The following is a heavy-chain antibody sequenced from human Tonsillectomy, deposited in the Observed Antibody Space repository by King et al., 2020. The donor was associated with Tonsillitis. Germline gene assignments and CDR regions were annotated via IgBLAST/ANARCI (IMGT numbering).Heavy chain of an antibody. J-gene: IGHJ5*02. Sequence: QLVQSGAEVKKPGASVKVSCKASGDIFTSYDVNWVRQAPGQGLEWMGWIKPNSGYTGYEPRFQGRLTMTRNTSISTTYMELSSLTSEDTAIYYCVCRPYYDEQEWFDPWGQGTLVTVSS. CDR3: VCRPYYDEQEWFDP. V-gene: IGHV1-8*01. D-gene: IGHD3-3*01. CDR1: GDIFTSYD. CDR2: IKPNSGYT.